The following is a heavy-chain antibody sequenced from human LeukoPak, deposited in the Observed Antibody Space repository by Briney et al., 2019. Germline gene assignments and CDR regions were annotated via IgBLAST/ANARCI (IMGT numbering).Heavy chain of an antibody. D-gene: IGHD4-23*01. CDR1: GGTFSSYA. Sequence: AASVKVSCKASGGTFSSYAISWVRQAPGQGLEWMGGIIPIFGTANYAQKFQGRVTITADESTSTAYMELSSLRSEGTAVYYCARDQDYGGKMYYWGQGTLVTVSS. V-gene: IGHV1-69*01. CDR2: IIPIFGTA. J-gene: IGHJ4*02. CDR3: ARDQDYGGKMYY.